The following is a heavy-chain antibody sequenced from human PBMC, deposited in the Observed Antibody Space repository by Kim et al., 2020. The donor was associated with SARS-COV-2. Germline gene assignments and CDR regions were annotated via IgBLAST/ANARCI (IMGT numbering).Heavy chain of an antibody. J-gene: IGHJ5*02. Sequence: SETLSLTCAVSGGSISSSNWWSWVRQPPGKGLEWIGEIYHSGSTNYNPSLKSRVTISVDKSKNQFSLKLSSVTAADTAVYYCARVPPRYYSSFDPWGQGTLVTVSS. D-gene: IGHD6-13*01. V-gene: IGHV4-4*02. CDR1: GGSISSSNW. CDR3: ARVPPRYYSSFDP. CDR2: IYHSGST.